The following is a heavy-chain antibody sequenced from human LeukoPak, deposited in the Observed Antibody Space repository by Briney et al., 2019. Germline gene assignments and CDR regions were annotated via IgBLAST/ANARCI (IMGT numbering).Heavy chain of an antibody. Sequence: TGGSLRLSCTASGFNFINAWMDWVRQAPGKGLEWVGRIRSNPDGGTTEYAAPVKGRFTISRDDLKNTLYLQMFSLIAEDTAIYYCFTVKSHVTYWGQGTLVTVSS. CDR2: IRSNPDGGTT. CDR1: GFNFINAW. V-gene: IGHV3-15*01. J-gene: IGHJ4*02. D-gene: IGHD3-10*01. CDR3: FTVKSHVTY.